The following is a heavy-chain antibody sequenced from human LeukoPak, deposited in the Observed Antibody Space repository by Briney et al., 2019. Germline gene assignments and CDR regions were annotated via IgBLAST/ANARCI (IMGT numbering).Heavy chain of an antibody. J-gene: IGHJ4*02. CDR2: VSGSGGST. D-gene: IGHD6-13*01. CDR3: AKDPPNAAAARGYFDY. V-gene: IGHV3-23*01. Sequence: PGGSLRLSCAAAGFTFSSYAMSWVRQAPGKGLEWVSAVSGSGGSTYYADSVKGRFTISRDNSKNTLYLQMNSLRAEDTAVYYCAKDPPNAAAARGYFDYWGQGTLVTVSS. CDR1: GFTFSSYA.